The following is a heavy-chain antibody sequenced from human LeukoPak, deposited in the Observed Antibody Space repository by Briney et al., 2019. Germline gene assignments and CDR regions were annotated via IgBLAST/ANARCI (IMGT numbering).Heavy chain of an antibody. CDR2: INAGNGNT. CDR3: ARDPESLLWFGELLSIYYYNMDV. CDR1: GYTFTSYA. Sequence: ASVKVSCKASGYTFTSYAMHWVRQAPGQRLEWMGWINAGNGNTKYSQKFQGRVTITRDTSASTAYMELSSLRSEDTAVYYCARDPESLLWFGELLSIYYYNMDVWGQGTTVTVSS. V-gene: IGHV1-3*01. J-gene: IGHJ6*02. D-gene: IGHD3-10*01.